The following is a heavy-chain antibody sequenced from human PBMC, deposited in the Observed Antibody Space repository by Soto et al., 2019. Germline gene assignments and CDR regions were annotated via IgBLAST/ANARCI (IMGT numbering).Heavy chain of an antibody. CDR3: ARELPYYVRMDSYLHX. CDR1: GDSVSGNSAA. CDR2: TYYRSRWYN. D-gene: IGHD3-16*01. J-gene: IGHJ4*02. V-gene: IGHV6-1*01. Sequence: SQTLSLTCASSGDSVSGNSAAWNWIRQSPSRGLEWMGSTYYRSRWYNDYAVYVKSRTTGTPDKSKNQFSLHLNSVTPEDTAVYYCARELPYYVRMDSYLHXWGQGAIVTVSX.